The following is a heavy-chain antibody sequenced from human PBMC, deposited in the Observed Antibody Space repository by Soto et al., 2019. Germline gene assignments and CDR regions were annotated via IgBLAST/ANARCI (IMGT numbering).Heavy chain of an antibody. CDR1: GFTFSRYI. V-gene: IGHV3-21*01. CDR2: ISSTSTYI. J-gene: IGHJ4*02. CDR3: ASEYCTGNSCYSRIFDY. Sequence: PGGSRRRSWEGSGFTFSRYIMNGVRQAPGKGLEWVASISSTSTYIYYGDFVKGRFSIARDNAKNSLYLQMDSLRDEDTALYYCASEYCTGNSCYSRIFDYWGQGTLVTVSS. D-gene: IGHD2-21*01.